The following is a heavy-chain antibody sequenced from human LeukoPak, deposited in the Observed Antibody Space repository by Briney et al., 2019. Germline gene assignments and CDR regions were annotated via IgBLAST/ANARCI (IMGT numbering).Heavy chain of an antibody. J-gene: IGHJ4*02. V-gene: IGHV1-8*01. Sequence: GASVKVSCKASGYTFTSYDINWVRQATGQGLEWMGWMNPNSGNTGYAQKFQGRVTMTRDTSISTAYMELSRLRSDDTAVYYCARSIVGATGGDYWGQGTLVTVSS. CDR1: GYTFTSYD. D-gene: IGHD1-26*01. CDR3: ARSIVGATGGDY. CDR2: MNPNSGNT.